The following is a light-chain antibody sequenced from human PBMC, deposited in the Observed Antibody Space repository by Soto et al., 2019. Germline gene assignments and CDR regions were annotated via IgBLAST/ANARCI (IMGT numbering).Light chain of an antibody. CDR1: SSNIGSND. V-gene: IGLV1-51*02. CDR3: GTWDSSLIAL. Sequence: QSVLTQPPSVSAAPGQKVTISCSGNSSNIGSNDVSWYQQLPGKAPKLLIYENSQRPSGIPDRFSGSKSGTSATLDTTGLQTGDEADYYCGTWDSSLIALFGTGTKLTVL. CDR2: ENS. J-gene: IGLJ1*01.